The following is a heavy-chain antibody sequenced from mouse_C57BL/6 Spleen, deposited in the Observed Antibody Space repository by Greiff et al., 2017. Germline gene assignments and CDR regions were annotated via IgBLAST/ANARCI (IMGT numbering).Heavy chain of an antibody. CDR1: GFTFSDYG. V-gene: IGHV5-17*01. D-gene: IGHD2-4*01. CDR2: ISSGSSTI. J-gene: IGHJ3*01. CDR3: AIYYDYGFAY. Sequence: EVHLVESGGGLVKPGGSLKLSCAASGFTFSDYGMHWVRQAPEKGLEWVAYISSGSSTIYYADTVKGRFTISRDNAKNTLFLQMTSLRSEDTAMYYCAIYYDYGFAYWGQGTLVTVSA.